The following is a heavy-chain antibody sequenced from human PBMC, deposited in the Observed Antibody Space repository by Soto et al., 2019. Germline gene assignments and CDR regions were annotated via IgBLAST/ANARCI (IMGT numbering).Heavy chain of an antibody. D-gene: IGHD6-19*01. Sequence: GASVKVSWEASGYTFTSSGISWVRQAPGQRLEWMGWISAYNGNTNYAQKLQGRVTMTTDTSTSTAYMELRSLRSDDTAVYYCARDRVRSSGWFVYYYYGMDVWG. J-gene: IGHJ6*02. CDR1: GYTFTSSG. CDR2: ISAYNGNT. CDR3: ARDRVRSSGWFVYYYYGMDV. V-gene: IGHV1-18*01.